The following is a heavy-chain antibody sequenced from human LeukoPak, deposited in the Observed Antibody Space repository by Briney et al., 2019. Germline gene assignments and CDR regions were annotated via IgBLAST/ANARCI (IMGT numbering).Heavy chain of an antibody. CDR3: ARDPRGGYADLNY. CDR1: GFTFSTYE. Sequence: GGSLRLSCAASGFTFSTYEMNWVRQAPGKGLEWVSYISSSGSIKYYADSVKGRFIISRDNAKNSLYLQMNSLRAEDTALYYCARDPRGGYADLNYWGQGTLVTVSS. V-gene: IGHV3-48*03. J-gene: IGHJ4*02. D-gene: IGHD5-12*01. CDR2: ISSSGSIK.